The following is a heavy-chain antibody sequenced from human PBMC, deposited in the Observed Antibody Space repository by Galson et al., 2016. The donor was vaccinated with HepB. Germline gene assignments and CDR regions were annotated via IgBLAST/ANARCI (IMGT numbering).Heavy chain of an antibody. CDR2: INTGHGNT. CDR3: ARGFPSATIDF. V-gene: IGHV1-3*04. J-gene: IGHJ4*02. Sequence: SVKVPCKASGYTLTDYAMHWVRQAPGQRLEWMGWINTGHGNTKCSQKFQGRVTINWDTSASTVYMDLSSLRSEDTAVYYCARGFPSATIDFWGQGTLVAVSS. CDR1: GYTLTDYA.